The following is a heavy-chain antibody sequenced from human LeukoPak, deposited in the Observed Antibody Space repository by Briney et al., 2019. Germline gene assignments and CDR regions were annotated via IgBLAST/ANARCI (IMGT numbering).Heavy chain of an antibody. Sequence: SETLPLTCAVYVGSFSGYYWSWIRQPPGKGLEWIGEINHSGSTNYNPSLKSRVTMSVVTSKNQFSLKLSSVTAADTAVYYCAREREGYFDLWGRGTLVTVSS. J-gene: IGHJ2*01. CDR1: VGSFSGYY. CDR2: INHSGST. CDR3: AREREGYFDL. V-gene: IGHV4-34*01.